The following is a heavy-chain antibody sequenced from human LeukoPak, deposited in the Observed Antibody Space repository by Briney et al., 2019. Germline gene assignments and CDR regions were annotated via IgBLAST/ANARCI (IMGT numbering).Heavy chain of an antibody. Sequence: SETLSLTCTVSGGSISDYYWTWIRQSPGTGLEWIGYMDYSGSTAYNPSLKSRVTISVDTSKNQFSLKLSSVTAADTAVYYCARFGSGWYYFDYWGQGALVTVSS. D-gene: IGHD6-19*01. CDR2: MDYSGST. CDR1: GGSISDYY. CDR3: ARFGSGWYYFDY. V-gene: IGHV4-59*12. J-gene: IGHJ4*02.